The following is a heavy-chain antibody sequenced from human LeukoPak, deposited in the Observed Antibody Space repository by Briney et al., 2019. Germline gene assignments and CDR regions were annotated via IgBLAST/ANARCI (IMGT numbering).Heavy chain of an antibody. CDR2: IKEDGSEK. D-gene: IGHD6-19*01. V-gene: IGHV3-7*01. CDR3: AGDNSGPTA. CDR1: GFTFSSYW. Sequence: GGSLRLSCAASGFTFSSYWMSWVRQAPGKGLEWVANIKEDGSEKYYLDSVKGRFTISRDNAKNSLFLQMNSLRAEDTAVYFCAGDNSGPTAWGQGTLVTVSS. J-gene: IGHJ4*02.